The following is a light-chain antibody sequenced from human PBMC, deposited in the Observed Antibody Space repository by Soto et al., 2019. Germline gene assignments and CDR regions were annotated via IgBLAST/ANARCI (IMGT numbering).Light chain of an antibody. J-gene: IGKJ1*01. Sequence: ENVLTQSPGTLSLSPGQRATLSCRASQRVSSTYLAWYQQKPGQAPKLLIFDSFKRATGIPDRFSGSVSGTDFSLTISRLQPDDFAVYYCQQFETSPWTFGQGTRVEMK. CDR1: QRVSSTY. CDR3: QQFETSPWT. CDR2: DSF. V-gene: IGKV3-20*01.